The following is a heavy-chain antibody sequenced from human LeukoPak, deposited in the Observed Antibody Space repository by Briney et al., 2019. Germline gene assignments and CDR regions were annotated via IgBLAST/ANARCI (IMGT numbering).Heavy chain of an antibody. V-gene: IGHV3-7*01. CDR2: IKQDGSQR. CDR3: ARRGGSSSRRSPIDY. D-gene: IGHD6-6*01. J-gene: IGHJ4*02. CDR1: GFTFSDYW. Sequence: PGGSLRLSCTAPGFTFSDYWMTWVRQAPGKGPEWVANIKQDGSQRYYVDSVRGRFTISRDNAKNSLFLQMNGLRAEDTAVYCARRGGSSSRRSPIDYWGQGTLVTVSS.